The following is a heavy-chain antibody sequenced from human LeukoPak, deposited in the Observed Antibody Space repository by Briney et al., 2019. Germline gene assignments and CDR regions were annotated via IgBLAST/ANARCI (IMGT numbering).Heavy chain of an antibody. J-gene: IGHJ4*02. D-gene: IGHD4-17*01. Sequence: PSETLSLTCGVSGTSFTSYYWSWIRQTPGKGLEWIGEVNHSGYTNMNPSLKRRVTISVDTSKNQFSLMITSVTAADTAVYFCARMTTGHDYWGQGILVTVSP. CDR3: ARMTTGHDY. CDR2: VNHSGYT. V-gene: IGHV4-34*01. CDR1: GTSFTSYY.